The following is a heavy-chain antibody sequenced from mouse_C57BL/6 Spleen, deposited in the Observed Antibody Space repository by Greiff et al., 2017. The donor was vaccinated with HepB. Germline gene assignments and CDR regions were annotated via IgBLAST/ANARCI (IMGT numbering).Heavy chain of an antibody. J-gene: IGHJ1*03. CDR3: ARSHYYGSSSYWYFDV. CDR2: IYPGDGDT. Sequence: VKLVESGAELVKPGASVKISCKASGYAFSSYWMNWVKQRPGKGLEWIGQIYPGDGDTNYNGKFKGKATLTADKSSSTAYMQLSSLTSEDSAVYFCARSHYYGSSSYWYFDVWSTGTTVTVSS. D-gene: IGHD1-1*01. CDR1: GYAFSSYW. V-gene: IGHV1-80*01.